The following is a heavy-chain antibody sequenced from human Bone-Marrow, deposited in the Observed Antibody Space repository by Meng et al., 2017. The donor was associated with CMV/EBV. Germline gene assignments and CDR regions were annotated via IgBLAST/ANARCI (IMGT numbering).Heavy chain of an antibody. D-gene: IGHD3-10*01. CDR2: IRYDGSNK. J-gene: IGHJ4*02. CDR1: GFTFSSYG. Sequence: GESLKISCAASGFTFSSYGMHWVRQAPGKGLEWVAFIRYDGSNKYYADSVKGRFTISRDNSKNTLYLQMNSLRAEDTAVYYCAKDLLEWFGELWGVLYWGQGTLVNVSS. CDR3: AKDLLEWFGELWGVLY. V-gene: IGHV3-30*02.